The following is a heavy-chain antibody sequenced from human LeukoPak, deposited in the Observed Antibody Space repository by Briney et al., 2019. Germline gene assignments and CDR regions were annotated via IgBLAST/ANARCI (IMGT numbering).Heavy chain of an antibody. V-gene: IGHV3-30-3*01. D-gene: IGHD3-16*02. Sequence: PGGSLRLSCAASEFTFSNYAMHWVRQAPGEGLEWVTGISYDGNKIYYTDSVKGRFTISRDNSKSTLYLHMNSLGVEDAAVYYCARGGDVWGSYRYIEFDYWGQGTLVTVSS. CDR1: EFTFSNYA. CDR3: ARGGDVWGSYRYIEFDY. CDR2: ISYDGNKI. J-gene: IGHJ4*02.